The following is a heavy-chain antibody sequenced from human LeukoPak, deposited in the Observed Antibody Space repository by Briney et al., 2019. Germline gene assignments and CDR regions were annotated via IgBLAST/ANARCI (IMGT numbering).Heavy chain of an antibody. J-gene: IGHJ5*02. CDR1: GYTFTVYY. V-gene: IGHV1-2*02. CDR3: ARGRLGTWFGELKA. D-gene: IGHD3-10*01. Sequence: ASVKVSCKASGYTFTVYYMHLVRQAPGQGLEWMGWINANSGGTKYAQKFQGRVTMTRDTSISTAYMELSSLRSDDTAVYYCARGRLGTWFGELKAWGQGTLVTVSS. CDR2: INANSGGT.